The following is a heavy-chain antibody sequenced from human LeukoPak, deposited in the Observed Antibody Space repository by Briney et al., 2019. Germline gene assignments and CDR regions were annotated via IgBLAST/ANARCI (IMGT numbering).Heavy chain of an antibody. D-gene: IGHD3-10*01. CDR1: GFTFSSYA. Sequence: GPSLRLSCAASGFTFSSYAMNWVRQAPGKGLEWVSTISNSGESTYYADSVKGRFTISRDNSKNTLFLQMNSLRAEDTAVYYCAKGAMVRGVLDYWGQGTLVTVSS. V-gene: IGHV3-23*01. CDR2: ISNSGEST. J-gene: IGHJ4*02. CDR3: AKGAMVRGVLDY.